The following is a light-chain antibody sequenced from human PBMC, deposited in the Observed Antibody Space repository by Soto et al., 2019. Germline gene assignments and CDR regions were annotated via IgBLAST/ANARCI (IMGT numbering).Light chain of an antibody. CDR2: GAS. CDR1: QSVSSN. V-gene: IGKV3-15*01. J-gene: IGKJ3*01. CDR3: QQYNNWPPFT. Sequence: EIVMTQSPATLSVSPGERATLSCRASQSVSSNLAWYQQKPGQAPRLLIYGASTRATGIPARFSGSGSGTDITLTISSLQSEDFAVYYCQQYNNWPPFTFGPGTKVDIK.